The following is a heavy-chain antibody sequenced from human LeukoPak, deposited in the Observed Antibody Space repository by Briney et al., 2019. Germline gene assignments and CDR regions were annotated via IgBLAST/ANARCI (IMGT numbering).Heavy chain of an antibody. CDR3: ARQRSESDDAFEI. Sequence: SETLSLICTVSGGSISSYYWSWIRQPPGKGLEWLGYIYNSGSTNYNPSLKSRVTISVDTSKNQFSLKLSSVTAADTAVYYCARQRSESDDAFEIWAEGNIGSVAS. CDR1: GGSISSYY. D-gene: IGHD3-10*01. CDR2: IYNSGST. J-gene: IGHJ3*02. V-gene: IGHV4-59*08.